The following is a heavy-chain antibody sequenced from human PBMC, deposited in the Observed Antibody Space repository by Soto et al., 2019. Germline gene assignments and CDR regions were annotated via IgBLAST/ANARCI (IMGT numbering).Heavy chain of an antibody. V-gene: IGHV5-51*01. D-gene: IGHD2-2*01. CDR2: IYPGGSDT. J-gene: IGHJ5*02. Sequence: PGESLKISCKSSGYSFTSYWIAWVRQMPGKGLEWMGIIYPGGSDTRYSPSFQGQVTISVDKSISTAYLQWSSLKASDTAIYYCAKRGKESTRSFWFDPWGQGTLVTVSS. CDR1: GYSFTSYW. CDR3: AKRGKESTRSFWFDP.